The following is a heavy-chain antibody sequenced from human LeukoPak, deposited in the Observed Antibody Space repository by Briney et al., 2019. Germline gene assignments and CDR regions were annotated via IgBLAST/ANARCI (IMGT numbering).Heavy chain of an antibody. D-gene: IGHD3-22*01. CDR1: GYTFTSYY. CDR3: ARTKSGYYDSSGRRWFDP. J-gene: IGHJ5*02. V-gene: IGHV1-46*01. CDR2: INPSGGST. Sequence: ASVKVSCKASGYTFTSYYMHWVRQAPGQGLGWMGIINPSGGSTSYAQKFQGRVTMTRDTSTSTVYMELSSLRSEDTAVYYCARTKSGYYDSSGRRWFDPWGQGTLVTVSS.